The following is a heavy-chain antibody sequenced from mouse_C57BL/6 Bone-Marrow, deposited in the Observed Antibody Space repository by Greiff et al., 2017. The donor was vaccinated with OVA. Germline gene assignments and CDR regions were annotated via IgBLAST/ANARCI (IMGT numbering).Heavy chain of an antibody. CDR2: IYPVSGET. Sequence: QVQLQQSGAELASPGASVTLSCKASGYTFTDHIMNWVKKRPGQGLEWIGRIYPVSGETNYNQKFKSKATLTVDKPSSTAYMQLSSLTSEDSAVYYCASHYGSSGGYWGQGTTLTVSS. D-gene: IGHD1-1*01. J-gene: IGHJ2*01. CDR1: GYTFTDHI. CDR3: ASHYGSSGGY. V-gene: IGHV1-11*01.